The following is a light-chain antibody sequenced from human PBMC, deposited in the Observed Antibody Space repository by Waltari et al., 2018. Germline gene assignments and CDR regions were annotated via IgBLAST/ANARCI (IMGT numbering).Light chain of an antibody. V-gene: IGKV4-1*01. CDR3: QQYYSTLLT. J-gene: IGKJ4*01. CDR2: WAS. CDR1: QIVLYSSHNNNY. Sequence: ESVMTQSLYSLAVSLGERATLNCKSSQIVLYSSHNNNYLAWYQQKPGQPPKLLIYWASTRESGVPDRFSGSGSGTDFTLTISSLQAEDVAVYYCQQYYSTLLTFGGGTKVEIK.